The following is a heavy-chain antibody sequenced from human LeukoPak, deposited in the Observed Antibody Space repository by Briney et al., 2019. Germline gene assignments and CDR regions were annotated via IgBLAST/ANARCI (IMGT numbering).Heavy chain of an antibody. V-gene: IGHV3-30-3*01. CDR3: AASIETRGDY. D-gene: IGHD6-6*01. CDR1: GFTFSSYA. J-gene: IGHJ4*02. CDR2: ISYDGSNK. Sequence: GRSLRLSCAASGFTFSSYAMHWVRQAPGKGLEWVAVISYDGSNKYYADSVKGRFTISRDNSKNTLYLQMNSLRAEDTAVYYCAASIETRGDYWSQGTLVTVSS.